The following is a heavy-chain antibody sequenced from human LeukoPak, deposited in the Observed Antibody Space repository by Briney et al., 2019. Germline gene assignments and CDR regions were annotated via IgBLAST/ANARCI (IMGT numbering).Heavy chain of an antibody. CDR2: IYYSGST. J-gene: IGHJ4*02. CDR1: GGSISSSSYY. CDR3: ANTLYSSSWYIY. D-gene: IGHD6-13*01. V-gene: IGHV4-39*01. Sequence: SETLSLTCTVSGGSISSSSYYWGWIRQPPGKGLEWIGSIYYSGSTYYNPPLKSRVTISVDTSKNQFSLKLSSVTAADTAVYYCANTLYSSSWYIYWGQGTLVTVSS.